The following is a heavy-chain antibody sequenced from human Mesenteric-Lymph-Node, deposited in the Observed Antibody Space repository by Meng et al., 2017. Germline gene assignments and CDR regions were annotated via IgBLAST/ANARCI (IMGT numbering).Heavy chain of an antibody. CDR2: IYTSGST. Sequence: SETLSLTCTVSGGSISSGSYYWSWIRQPAGKGLEWIGRIYTSGSTNYNPSLKSRVTISVDTSKNQFSLKLSSVTAADTAGYYCARAGRWLQSDAYDIWGQGTMVTVSS. CDR1: GGSISSGSYY. V-gene: IGHV4-61*02. J-gene: IGHJ3*02. CDR3: ARAGRWLQSDAYDI. D-gene: IGHD5-24*01.